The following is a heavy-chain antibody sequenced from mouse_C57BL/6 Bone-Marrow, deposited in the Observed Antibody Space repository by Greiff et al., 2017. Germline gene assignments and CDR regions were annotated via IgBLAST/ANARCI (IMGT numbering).Heavy chain of an antibody. Sequence: QVQLQQSGAELARPGASVKLSCKASGYTFTSYGISWVKQRTGQGLEWIGEIYPGSGNTYYNEKFKGKATLTADKSSSTAYMELRSLTSEDSAVYFCARLVTTDYDYDGYWGHGTLGTVAA. J-gene: IGHJ3*01. D-gene: IGHD2-4*01. CDR1: GYTFTSYG. V-gene: IGHV1-81*01. CDR3: ARLVTTDYDYDGY. CDR2: IYPGSGNT.